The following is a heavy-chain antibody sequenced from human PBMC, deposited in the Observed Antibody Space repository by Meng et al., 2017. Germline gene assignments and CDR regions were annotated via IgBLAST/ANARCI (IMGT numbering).Heavy chain of an antibody. J-gene: IGHJ4*02. CDR1: GFTFSDYY. Sequence: QVQPVESGGGLVKPGGSLRLSCAASGFTFSDYYMSWIRQAPGRGLEWVSYITSSASTIHYADSVKGRFTISRDNAKNSLYLQMNSLRAEDTAVYYCARVMGSYSSDYWGPGTLVTVSS. V-gene: IGHV3-11*01. CDR3: ARVMGSYSSDY. D-gene: IGHD6-13*01. CDR2: ITSSASTI.